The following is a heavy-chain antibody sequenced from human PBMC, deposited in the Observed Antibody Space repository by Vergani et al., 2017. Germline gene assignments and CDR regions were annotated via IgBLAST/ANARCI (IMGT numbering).Heavy chain of an antibody. CDR3: AGHIRKGRAFDI. D-gene: IGHD1-14*01. CDR2: IYYSGST. Sequence: QLQLQESGPGLVKPSETLSLTCTVSGGSISSSSYYWGWIRQPPGKGLEWIGSIYYSGSTYYIPSLKSRVTISVDTSKNQFSLKLSSVTAADTAVYYCAGHIRKGRAFDIWGQGTMVTVSS. V-gene: IGHV4-39*01. J-gene: IGHJ3*02. CDR1: GGSISSSSYY.